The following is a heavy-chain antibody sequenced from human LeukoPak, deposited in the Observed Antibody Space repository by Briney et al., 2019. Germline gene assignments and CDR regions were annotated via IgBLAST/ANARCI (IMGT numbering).Heavy chain of an antibody. Sequence: GASARVSCKASGYTFTSFGISWVRQAPGQGLGWMGWIGANNGNTNYAQKLQGRVTVTTDTSTSTAYMELRSLRSDDTAVYYCARINAVTTNPGSFDYWGQGTLLTVSS. V-gene: IGHV1-18*01. CDR2: IGANNGNT. J-gene: IGHJ4*02. D-gene: IGHD4-17*01. CDR1: GYTFTSFG. CDR3: ARINAVTTNPGSFDY.